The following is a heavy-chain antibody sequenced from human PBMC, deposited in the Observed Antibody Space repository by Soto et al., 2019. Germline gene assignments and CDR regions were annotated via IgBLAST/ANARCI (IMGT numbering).Heavy chain of an antibody. CDR1: GGSISSSSYY. CDR3: ARVGVDDAVAGAFDC. V-gene: IGHV4-39*01. Sequence: QLQLQESGPGLVKPSETLSLTCTVSGGSISSSSYYWGWIRQPPGKGLEWIGSIYYSGSTYYNPSLKSRVTISVDTSKNQFSLKLSSVTAADTAVYYCARVGVDDAVAGAFDCWGLGALVTVSS. D-gene: IGHD6-19*01. CDR2: IYYSGST. J-gene: IGHJ4*02.